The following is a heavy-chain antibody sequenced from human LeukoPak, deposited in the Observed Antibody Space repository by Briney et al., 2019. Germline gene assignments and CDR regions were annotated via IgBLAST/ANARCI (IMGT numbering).Heavy chain of an antibody. V-gene: IGHV1-2*06. CDR3: ARAVYYYDSSGYYGS. CDR2: INPNSGGT. J-gene: IGHJ4*02. Sequence: GASVKVSCKASGYTFTGYYMHWVRQAPGQGLEWMGRINPNSGGTNYAQKFQGRVTMTRDTSISTAYMELSRLRSDDTAVYHCARAVYYYDSSGYYGSWGQGTLVTVSS. CDR1: GYTFTGYY. D-gene: IGHD3-22*01.